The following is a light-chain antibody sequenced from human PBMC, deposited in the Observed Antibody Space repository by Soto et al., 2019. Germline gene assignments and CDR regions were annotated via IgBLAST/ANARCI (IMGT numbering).Light chain of an antibody. J-gene: IGLJ1*01. CDR3: TSYTSSSTNYV. V-gene: IGLV2-14*01. CDR1: SSDIGGYNY. CDR2: EVS. Sequence: QSALTQPASVSGSPGQSITISCTGTSSDIGGYNYVSWYQQHPGKAPKLMIYEVSNRPSGVANRFSGSKSGNTASLTISGLQEEDEAYYYCTSYTSSSTNYVFGTGTKLTVL.